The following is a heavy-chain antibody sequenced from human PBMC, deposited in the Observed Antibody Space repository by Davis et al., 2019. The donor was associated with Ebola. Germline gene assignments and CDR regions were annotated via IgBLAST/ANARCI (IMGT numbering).Heavy chain of an antibody. J-gene: IGHJ6*03. V-gene: IGHV4-4*07. CDR1: NVSITGYY. D-gene: IGHD2-2*01. CDR2: IHTSGNT. CDR3: AKTYCSGTSYSWEHHYYYYYMDG. Sequence: PSETLSLTCTVFNVSITGYYWTWIRQPAGKEPEWIGRIHTSGNTHFNPSFESRLTMSIDTSKNKFSLRLSSMTAADTAVYYCAKTYCSGTSYSWEHHYYYYYMDGWGTGTSVTVSS.